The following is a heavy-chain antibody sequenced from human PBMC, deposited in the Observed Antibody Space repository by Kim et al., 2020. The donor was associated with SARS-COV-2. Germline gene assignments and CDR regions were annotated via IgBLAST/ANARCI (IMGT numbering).Heavy chain of an antibody. Sequence: GGSLRLSCAASGFTFSSYGIHWVRQAPGKGLEWVAVIWYDGSNKYYADSVKGRFTISRDNSKNTLYLQMNSLRAEDTAVYYCAKDDGEYYYGSGSYYRYFDYWGQGTLVTVSS. CDR1: GFTFSSYG. V-gene: IGHV3-33*06. CDR3: AKDDGEYYYGSGSYYRYFDY. D-gene: IGHD3-10*01. CDR2: IWYDGSNK. J-gene: IGHJ4*02.